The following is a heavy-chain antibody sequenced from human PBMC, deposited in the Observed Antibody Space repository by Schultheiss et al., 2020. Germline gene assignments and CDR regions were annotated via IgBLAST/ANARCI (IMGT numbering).Heavy chain of an antibody. Sequence: ASVKVSGKASGGTFSSYAISWVRQAPGQGLEWMGWINPNSGNTGYAQKFQGRVTMTRNTSISTAYMELSSLRSEDTAMFYCASYSGSYGAVGYWGQGTLVTVSS. CDR3: ASYSGSYGAVGY. D-gene: IGHD1-26*01. J-gene: IGHJ4*02. CDR1: GGTFSSYA. CDR2: INPNSGNT. V-gene: IGHV1-8*02.